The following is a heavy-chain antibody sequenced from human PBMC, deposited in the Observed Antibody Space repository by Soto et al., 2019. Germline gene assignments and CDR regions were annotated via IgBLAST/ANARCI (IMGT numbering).Heavy chain of an antibody. Sequence: ASVKVSCKASGYTFTSYSMHWVLQAPVQRLEWMGWINAGNGNTKYSQKFQGRVTITRDTSASTAYMELSSLRSEDTAVYYCARDAAGTTGDFDYWGQGTLVTVSS. CDR2: INAGNGNT. D-gene: IGHD1-7*01. V-gene: IGHV1-3*01. CDR3: ARDAAGTTGDFDY. J-gene: IGHJ4*02. CDR1: GYTFTSYS.